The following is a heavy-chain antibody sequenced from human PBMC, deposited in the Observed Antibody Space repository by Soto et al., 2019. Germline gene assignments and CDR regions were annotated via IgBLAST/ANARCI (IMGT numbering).Heavy chain of an antibody. CDR2: ISGYNGDT. CDR1: GYTFSRYG. Sequence: QGQLVQSGPEVKKPGASVKVSCKTSGYTFSRYGISWVRQAPGQGLEWMGWISGYNGDTNYEQKVQGRVTMTIDTSTYTASMELRSLTSDDTSIYYCVKNGQPLYYYYGMDVWGQGTTVTVSS. J-gene: IGHJ6*02. CDR3: VKNGQPLYYYYGMDV. V-gene: IGHV1-18*01. D-gene: IGHD2-8*01.